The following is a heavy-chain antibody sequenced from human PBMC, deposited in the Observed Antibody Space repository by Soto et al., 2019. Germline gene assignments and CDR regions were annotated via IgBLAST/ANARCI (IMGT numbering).Heavy chain of an antibody. CDR3: AREPATAKPEGVDF. V-gene: IGHV1-2*02. CDR1: GYTFSDYY. Sequence: ASVKVSCKASGYTFSDYYIHWVRQAPGQGLEWMGWINPNSGGTTYAPKFQGGVTMTTDTSINTAYMELSRLRSGDTAVYYCAREPATAKPEGVDFWGQGTLVTVSS. CDR2: INPNSGGT. D-gene: IGHD1-1*01. J-gene: IGHJ4*02.